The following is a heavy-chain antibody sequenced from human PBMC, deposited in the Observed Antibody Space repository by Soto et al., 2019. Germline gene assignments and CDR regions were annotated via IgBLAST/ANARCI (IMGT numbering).Heavy chain of an antibody. V-gene: IGHV4-34*01. Sequence: SETLSLTCAVYGGSFANYYWNWIRQPPGKGLEWIGEINYSGSTDYNPSLESRVTISVDTSKNQFSLNLSSVTAADNAIYYGARVGRYTSCWYLDYFDYWGQGTVVSVSS. J-gene: IGHJ4*02. CDR1: GGSFANYY. CDR2: INYSGST. CDR3: ARVGRYTSCWYLDYFDY. D-gene: IGHD6-19*01.